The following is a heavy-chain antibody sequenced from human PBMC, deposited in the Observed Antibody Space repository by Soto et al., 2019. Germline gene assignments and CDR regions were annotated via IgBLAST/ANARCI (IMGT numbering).Heavy chain of an antibody. CDR2: ISGGGGRI. Sequence: EVQLLESGGGLVQPGGSLRLSCAASGFTFSNYDMSWVRQAPGKGLEWVSTISGGGGRIYYADSVKGRFTISRDNSKSTLYMQMHSMRAEDTVVYYCAKRPASLVCFDYWGQGTLVTVSS. V-gene: IGHV3-23*01. CDR3: AKRPASLVCFDY. D-gene: IGHD2-2*01. J-gene: IGHJ4*02. CDR1: GFTFSNYD.